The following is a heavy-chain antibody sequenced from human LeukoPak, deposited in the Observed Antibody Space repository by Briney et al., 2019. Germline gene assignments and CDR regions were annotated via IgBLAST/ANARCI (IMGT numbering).Heavy chain of an antibody. D-gene: IGHD2-2*02. CDR2: MNPNSGNT. V-gene: IGHV1-8*01. CDR3: VRDAYYSRTSCYRGGYNWFDP. CDR1: GYTFTSYD. J-gene: IGHJ5*02. Sequence: ASVKVSCKASGYTFTSYDINWVRQATGQGLEWMGWMNPNSGNTGYAPKFQGRVTMTRNTSISTAYMELSSLRSEDTAVYYCVRDAYYSRTSCYRGGYNWFDPWGQGTLVTVSS.